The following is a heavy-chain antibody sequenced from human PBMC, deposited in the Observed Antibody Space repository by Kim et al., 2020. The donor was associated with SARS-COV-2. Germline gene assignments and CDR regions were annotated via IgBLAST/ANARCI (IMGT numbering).Heavy chain of an antibody. Sequence: GESLKISCKGSGYSFTSYWIGWVRQMPGKGLEWMGIIYPGDSDTRYSPSFQGQVTISADKSISTAYLQWSSLKASDTAMYYCARHGASYSSSWYRTGEDYYYGMDVWGQGTTVTVSS. CDR2: IYPGDSDT. CDR3: ARHGASYSSSWYRTGEDYYYGMDV. V-gene: IGHV5-51*01. J-gene: IGHJ6*02. D-gene: IGHD6-13*01. CDR1: GYSFTSYW.